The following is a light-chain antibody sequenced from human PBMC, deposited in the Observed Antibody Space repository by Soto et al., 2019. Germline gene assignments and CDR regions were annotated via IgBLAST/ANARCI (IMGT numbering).Light chain of an antibody. CDR2: AAS. CDR3: QQADTVPIT. V-gene: IGKV1D-12*01. CDR1: QGISRS. Sequence: DIQMTQSPSSVSASVGDRVTISCQASQGISRSLAWYQQKPGKAPKLLIYAASSLQSGVPSRFSGSGFGTDFTLTISSLQPEDSAIYYCQQADTVPITFGQGTRLEI. J-gene: IGKJ5*01.